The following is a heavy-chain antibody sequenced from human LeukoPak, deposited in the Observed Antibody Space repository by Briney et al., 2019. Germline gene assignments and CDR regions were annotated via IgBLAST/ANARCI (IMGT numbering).Heavy chain of an antibody. CDR2: ISYDGSIK. J-gene: IGHJ5*02. Sequence: GGSLRLSCAASGFTFSSYPMHWVRQAPGKGLEWVAVISYDGSIKYYADSVKGRFTISRDNANNSLYLQMNSLRAEDTAVYYCARDFLVYSSAWYSWGQGTLVTVSS. V-gene: IGHV3-30-3*01. D-gene: IGHD6-19*01. CDR1: GFTFSSYP. CDR3: ARDFLVYSSAWYS.